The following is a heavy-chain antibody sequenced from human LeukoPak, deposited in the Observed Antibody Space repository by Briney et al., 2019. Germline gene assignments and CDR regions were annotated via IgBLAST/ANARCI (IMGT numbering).Heavy chain of an antibody. Sequence: ASVKVSCKASGYTFTSYDINWVRQATGQGLEWVGWMNPNSGNTGYAQKFQGRVTMTRNTSISTAYMELSSLRSEDTAVYYCARDHYDTYGMDVWGQGTTVTVSS. CDR3: ARDHYDTYGMDV. V-gene: IGHV1-8*01. CDR2: MNPNSGNT. J-gene: IGHJ6*02. CDR1: GYTFTSYD. D-gene: IGHD3-9*01.